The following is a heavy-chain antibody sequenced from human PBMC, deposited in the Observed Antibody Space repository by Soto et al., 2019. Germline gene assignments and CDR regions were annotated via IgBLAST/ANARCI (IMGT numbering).Heavy chain of an antibody. D-gene: IGHD6-19*01. Sequence: SVKVSCKASGATFSNYAFSWVRQAPGQGLEWMGGIIPLYGTPNYAQKFQGRVTITADEFTSTAYMELSSLRSDDTAEYYCATHDSSGWYGYFQRWDQGTLVTVSS. CDR3: ATHDSSGWYGYFQR. CDR2: IIPLYGTP. CDR1: GATFSNYA. V-gene: IGHV1-69*13. J-gene: IGHJ1*01.